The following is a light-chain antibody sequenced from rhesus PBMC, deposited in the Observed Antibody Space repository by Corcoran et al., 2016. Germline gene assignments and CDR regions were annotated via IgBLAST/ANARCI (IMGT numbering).Light chain of an antibody. CDR1: QGISSY. V-gene: IGKV1-38*01. J-gene: IGKJ4*01. CDR2: DAS. Sequence: DIQLTQSPSSLSASVGDRVTITCRASQGISSYLAWYQQKSGKAPKLLIYDASNLQSGVPSRFSGSGCGTEFTLTISSLQPEDFATYYCQQRNSYPLTFGGGTRVEIK. CDR3: QQRNSYPLT.